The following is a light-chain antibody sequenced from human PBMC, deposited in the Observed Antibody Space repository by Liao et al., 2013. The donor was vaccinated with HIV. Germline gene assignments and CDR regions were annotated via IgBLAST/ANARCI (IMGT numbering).Light chain of an antibody. J-gene: IGLJ1*01. CDR3: QLWDRSSAHPCV. Sequence: SYVLTQPPSVSVAPGQTARITCGGKKIGTTSVHWYQQRSGQAPVLVIFHETDRPSGISDRFSGSTSENTATLTISRAEAGDEADYYCQLWDRSSAHPCVFGPGTKVTVL. V-gene: IGLV3-21*02. CDR2: HET. CDR1: KIGTTS.